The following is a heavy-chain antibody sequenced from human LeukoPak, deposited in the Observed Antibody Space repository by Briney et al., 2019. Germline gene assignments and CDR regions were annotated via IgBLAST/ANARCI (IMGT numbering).Heavy chain of an antibody. Sequence: GGSLRLSCAASGFTFNNYAMTWVRQAPGKGLEWVSAISGSGTNTYYSGSVRGRFTISRDNSNNRLYLQMNSVRAEDTAMYFCAKDTAVILTAPFDSWGQGTLVTVSS. CDR3: AKDTAVILTAPFDS. J-gene: IGHJ4*02. CDR2: ISGSGTNT. D-gene: IGHD2-21*01. V-gene: IGHV3-23*01. CDR1: GFTFNNYA.